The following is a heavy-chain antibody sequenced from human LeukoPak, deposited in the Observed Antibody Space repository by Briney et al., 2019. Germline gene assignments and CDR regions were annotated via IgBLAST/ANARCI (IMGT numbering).Heavy chain of an antibody. CDR1: GYSFTSYW. V-gene: IGHV5-51*01. Sequence: GEALKISCKGSGYSFTSYWIGWVRPMPGKGLGWMGIIYPGDSDTRYSPSFQGQVTISADKSINTAYLQWSSLKASDTAMYYCARRWFGELEYYFDYWGQGTLVTVSS. J-gene: IGHJ4*02. CDR2: IYPGDSDT. D-gene: IGHD3-10*01. CDR3: ARRWFGELEYYFDY.